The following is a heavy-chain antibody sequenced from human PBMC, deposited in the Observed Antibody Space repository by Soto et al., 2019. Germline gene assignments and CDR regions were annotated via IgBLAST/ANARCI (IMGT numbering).Heavy chain of an antibody. Sequence: PGESLQISCNGSGYSFTSYWIGWVRQMPGKGLEWMGIIYPGDSDTRYSPSFRGQVTISVDKSISTAYLQWSSLKASDTAMYFCARQTYYYGADVWGQGTTVTVSS. CDR2: IYPGDSDT. CDR1: GYSFTSYW. J-gene: IGHJ6*02. V-gene: IGHV5-51*01. CDR3: ARQTYYYGADV.